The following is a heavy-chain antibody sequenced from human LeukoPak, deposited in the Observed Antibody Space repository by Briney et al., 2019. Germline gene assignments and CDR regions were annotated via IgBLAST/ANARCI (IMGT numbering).Heavy chain of an antibody. CDR1: GATYTSYA. Sequence: SVTLSCTASGATYTSYAISKGRWAPGHRREWLGGIIPIFGTANYAQKFQGRVTITTDESTSTAYMELSSLRSEDTAVYYCATAWNYVNNWFDPWGQGTLVTVSS. CDR3: ATAWNYVNNWFDP. CDR2: IIPIFGTA. J-gene: IGHJ5*02. D-gene: IGHD1-7*01. V-gene: IGHV1-69*05.